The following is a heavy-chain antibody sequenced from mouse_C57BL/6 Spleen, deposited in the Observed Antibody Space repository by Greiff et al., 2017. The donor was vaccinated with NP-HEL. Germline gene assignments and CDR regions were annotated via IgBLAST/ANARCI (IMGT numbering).Heavy chain of an antibody. J-gene: IGHJ4*01. CDR2: IYPGSGST. D-gene: IGHD1-1*01. Sequence: QVQLQQPGAELVKPGASVKMSCKASGYTFTSYWITWVKQRPGQGLEWIGDIYPGSGSTNYNEKFKSKATLTVDTSSSTAYMQLSSLTSEDSAVYYCARAYYGSRGYYAMDYWGQGTSVTVSS. CDR3: ARAYYGSRGYYAMDY. V-gene: IGHV1-55*01. CDR1: GYTFTSYW.